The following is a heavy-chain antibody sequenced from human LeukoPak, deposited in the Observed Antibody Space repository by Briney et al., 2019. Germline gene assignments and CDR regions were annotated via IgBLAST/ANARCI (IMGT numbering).Heavy chain of an antibody. CDR1: GGSISSSSYY. J-gene: IGHJ3*02. Sequence: SETLSLTCSVSGGSISSSSYYWDWIRQPPGKGLEWIGSIYYSGSIYFSGTTYYNPSLKSRVTISIDTSKNQFSLKLSSVTAADTAVYYCARHPIDDDMIRPFDIWGQGTMVTVSS. V-gene: IGHV4-39*01. CDR3: ARHPIDDDMIRPFDI. CDR2: IYFSGTT. D-gene: IGHD1-1*01.